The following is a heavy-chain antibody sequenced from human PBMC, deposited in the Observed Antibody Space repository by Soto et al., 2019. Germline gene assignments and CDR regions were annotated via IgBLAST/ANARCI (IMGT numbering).Heavy chain of an antibody. Sequence: GESLKISCKGSGYSFISYWIGWVRQMPGKGLEWMGIIYPGDSDTRYSPSFQGQVTISVDKSISTAYLQWSSLKASDTAMYYCATSSGYYSAEYFQHWCQGTLVTVSS. D-gene: IGHD3-22*01. V-gene: IGHV5-51*01. J-gene: IGHJ1*01. CDR2: IYPGDSDT. CDR1: GYSFISYW. CDR3: ATSSGYYSAEYFQH.